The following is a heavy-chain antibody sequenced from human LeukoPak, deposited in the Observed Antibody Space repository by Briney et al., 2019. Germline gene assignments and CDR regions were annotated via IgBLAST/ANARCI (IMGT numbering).Heavy chain of an antibody. CDR1: GDSISSYY. J-gene: IGHJ3*02. V-gene: IGHV4-4*07. D-gene: IGHD3-22*01. Sequence: SETLSLTCTVSGDSISSYYWSWIRQPAGKGLEWIGRIYTSGSTNYNPSLKSRVTMSVDTSKNQFSLKLSSVTAADTAVYYCARDSPITMIVVVTEEVAFDIWGQGTMVTVSS. CDR2: IYTSGST. CDR3: ARDSPITMIVVVTEEVAFDI.